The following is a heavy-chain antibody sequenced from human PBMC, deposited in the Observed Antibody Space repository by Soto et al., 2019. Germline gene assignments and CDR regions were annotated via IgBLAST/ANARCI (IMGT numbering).Heavy chain of an antibody. CDR1: GFTLSSYA. V-gene: IGHV3-23*01. J-gene: IGHJ4*02. CDR3: AKDGLYCSGGSCYGWFDY. CDR2: ISGSGGST. Sequence: GGSLRLSCAASGFTLSSYAMSWVRQAPGNGLEWVSAISGSGGSTYYADSVKGRFTISRDNSKNTLYLQMNSLRAEDTAVYYCAKDGLYCSGGSCYGWFDYWGQGTLVTVSS. D-gene: IGHD2-15*01.